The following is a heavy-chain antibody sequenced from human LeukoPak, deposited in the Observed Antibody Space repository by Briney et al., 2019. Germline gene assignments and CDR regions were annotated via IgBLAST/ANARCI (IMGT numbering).Heavy chain of an antibody. J-gene: IGHJ4*02. CDR2: ISSSSIYI. CDR1: GFTFSSYE. CDR3: ARALIGYYFDY. D-gene: IGHD2-8*01. V-gene: IGHV3-21*01. Sequence: PGGSLRLSCAASGFTFSSYEMNWVRQAPGKGLEWVSSISSSSIYIYYADSVKGRFTISRDNAKNSLYLQMNSLRAEDTAVYYCARALIGYYFDYWGQGTLVTVSS.